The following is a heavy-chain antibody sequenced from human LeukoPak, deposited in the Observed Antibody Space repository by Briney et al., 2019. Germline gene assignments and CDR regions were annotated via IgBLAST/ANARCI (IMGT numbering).Heavy chain of an antibody. CDR3: ARARLLWFGEFEGY. CDR1: GASIITTIG. J-gene: IGHJ4*02. Sequence: SGTLSLTGAVSGASIITTIGGGWFGHSPGKGLDGIGKIYNNGNTNYNPSLKSRVTVSMDKSKNQFSLKLSSVTAADTAVYYCARARLLWFGEFEGYWGQGTLVTVSS. CDR2: IYNNGNT. V-gene: IGHV4-4*02. D-gene: IGHD3-10*01.